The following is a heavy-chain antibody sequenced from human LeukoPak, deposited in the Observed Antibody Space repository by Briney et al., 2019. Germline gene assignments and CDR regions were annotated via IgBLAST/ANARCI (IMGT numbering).Heavy chain of an antibody. V-gene: IGHV3-30-3*01. CDR3: AREVGGDYVFDY. D-gene: IGHD4-17*01. Sequence: PGGSLRLSCAASGFTFSSYTMHWVRQAPGKGLEWVAVISYDGSNKYYADSVKGRFTISRDNSKNTLFLQMNSLTTEDTAVYYCAREVGGDYVFDYWGQGTLVTVS. J-gene: IGHJ4*02. CDR2: ISYDGSNK. CDR1: GFTFSSYT.